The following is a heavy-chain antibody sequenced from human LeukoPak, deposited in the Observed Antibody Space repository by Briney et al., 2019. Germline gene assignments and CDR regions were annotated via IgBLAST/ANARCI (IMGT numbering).Heavy chain of an antibody. CDR1: GGSINNYY. V-gene: IGHV4-59*01. CDR3: ARDCTGGDCYPTYGMDV. J-gene: IGHJ6*02. Sequence: SETLSLTCTVSGGSINNYYWSWVRQPPGAGLEWLAYIYYTGNTNYNPSLKTRLTISVDTSKNQFSLRLSSVTAADTAVYYCARDCTGGDCYPTYGMDVWGQGTTVTVSS. D-gene: IGHD2-8*02. CDR2: IYYTGNT.